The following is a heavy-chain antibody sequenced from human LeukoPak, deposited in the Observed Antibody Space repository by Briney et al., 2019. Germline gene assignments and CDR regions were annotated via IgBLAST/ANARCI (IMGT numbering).Heavy chain of an antibody. Sequence: SETLSLTCTVSGGSISSYYWSWIRQPPGKGLELIGYIYYSGTTNYNPSFKSRITISVDTSRNQFSLTLSSVTAADTAVYYCARFGSYSFDSWGQGSLVTVSS. CDR3: ARFGSYSFDS. D-gene: IGHD2-21*01. V-gene: IGHV4-59*01. CDR2: IYYSGTT. J-gene: IGHJ4*02. CDR1: GGSISSYY.